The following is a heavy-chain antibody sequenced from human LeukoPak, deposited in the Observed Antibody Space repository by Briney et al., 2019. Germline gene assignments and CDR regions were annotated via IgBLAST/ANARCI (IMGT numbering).Heavy chain of an antibody. CDR2: ISSSGSAI. V-gene: IGHV3-48*01. CDR1: GVSLSSYS. Sequence: GFLRLFCAASGVSLSSYSINWVRQASGEGLKWVSYISSSGSAIYYVDSVKGRFTVSRDNAKNSLFLQMNSPRAEDTTVYYCVRVKGSYFDYWGQGALVTVSS. D-gene: IGHD2-15*01. J-gene: IGHJ4*02. CDR3: VRVKGSYFDY.